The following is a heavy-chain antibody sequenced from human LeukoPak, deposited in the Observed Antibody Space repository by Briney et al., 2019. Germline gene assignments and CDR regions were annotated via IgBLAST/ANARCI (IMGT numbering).Heavy chain of an antibody. J-gene: IGHJ4*02. Sequence: PGGSLRLSCAASGFTFSSYSMNWVRQAPGKGLEWVSSISSSSSYIYYADSVKGRFTISRDNAKNSLYLQMNSLRAEDTAVYYCARDRWASISSGYFDYWGQGTLVTVSS. CDR3: ARDRWASISSGYFDY. CDR2: ISSSSSYI. V-gene: IGHV3-21*01. D-gene: IGHD6-25*01. CDR1: GFTFSSYS.